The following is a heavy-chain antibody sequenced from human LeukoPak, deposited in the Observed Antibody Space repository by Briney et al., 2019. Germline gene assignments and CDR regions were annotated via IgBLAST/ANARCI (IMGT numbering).Heavy chain of an antibody. V-gene: IGHV3-48*04. CDR1: GFTFSSYS. CDR2: ISSSSSAI. Sequence: GGSLRLSCAASGFTFSSYSMNWVRQAPGKGLEWVSYISSSSSAIYYADSVKGRFTISRDNAKNSLYLQMNSLKTEDTAVYYCTTDPVRSMVRGVIIEEYWGQGTLVTVSS. D-gene: IGHD3-10*01. J-gene: IGHJ4*02. CDR3: TTDPVRSMVRGVIIEEY.